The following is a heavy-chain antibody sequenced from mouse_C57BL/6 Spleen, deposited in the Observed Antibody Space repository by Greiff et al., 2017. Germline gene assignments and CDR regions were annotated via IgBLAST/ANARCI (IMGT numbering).Heavy chain of an antibody. J-gene: IGHJ3*01. CDR2: ISGGGGNT. D-gene: IGHD3-2*02. Sequence: EVMLVESGGGLVKPGGSLKLSCAASGFTFSSSTMSWVRQTPETRLEWVATISGGGGNTYYPDSVKGRFTISRDNAKNTLYLQMSSLRSEDTALYYCARRLDSSGPPFAYWGQGTLVTVSA. CDR3: ARRLDSSGPPFAY. CDR1: GFTFSSST. V-gene: IGHV5-9*01.